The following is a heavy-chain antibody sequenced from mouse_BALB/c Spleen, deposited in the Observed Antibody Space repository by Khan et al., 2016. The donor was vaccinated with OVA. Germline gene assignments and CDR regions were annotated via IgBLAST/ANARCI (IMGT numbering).Heavy chain of an antibody. D-gene: IGHD2-14*01. J-gene: IGHJ3*01. CDR3: ARSTYRYAFAY. CDR2: MIYSSNT. Sequence: EVQLQESGPSLVKPSQTLSLTCSVTGDSITSGYWSWIRKFPGNKLEYMGYMIYSSNTYYNPSLKSLISITRHTSKNQYYLQLNSVTTEDTATYYCARSTYRYAFAYWGQGTLVTVSA. CDR1: GDSITSGY. V-gene: IGHV3-8*02.